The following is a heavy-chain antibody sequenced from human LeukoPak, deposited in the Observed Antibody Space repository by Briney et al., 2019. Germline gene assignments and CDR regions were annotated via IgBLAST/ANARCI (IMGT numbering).Heavy chain of an antibody. CDR3: ASPGDHDLDYSYYGMDV. J-gene: IGHJ6*02. Sequence: SETLSLTCTVSGGSISSSTYYWGWIRQPPGKGLEWIGSIYYSGSTYYNPSLKSRVTISVDTSKNQFSLKLSSVTAADTAVYYCASPGDHDLDYSYYGMDVWGQGTTVTVSS. D-gene: IGHD3/OR15-3a*01. CDR2: IYYSGST. V-gene: IGHV4-39*01. CDR1: GGSISSSTYY.